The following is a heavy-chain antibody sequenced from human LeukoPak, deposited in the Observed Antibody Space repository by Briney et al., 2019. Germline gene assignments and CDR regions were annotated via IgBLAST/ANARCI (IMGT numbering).Heavy chain of an antibody. J-gene: IGHJ4*02. CDR2: IYYSGYT. CDR1: GGTVSGDSINNYY. Sequence: PSETLSLXCTVSGGTVSGDSINNYYWSWIRQPPGKGLEWIGYIYYSGYTNYNPSLKSRVTISVDTSKNQFSLQLSSVTPADTAVYFCARDSGSYGSDYWGQGALVTVSS. V-gene: IGHV4-61*01. D-gene: IGHD1-26*01. CDR3: ARDSGSYGSDY.